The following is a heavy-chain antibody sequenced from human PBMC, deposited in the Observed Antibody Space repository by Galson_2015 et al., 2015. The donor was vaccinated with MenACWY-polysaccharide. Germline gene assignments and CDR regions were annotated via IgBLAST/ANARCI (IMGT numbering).Heavy chain of an antibody. D-gene: IGHD2-15*01. J-gene: IGHJ5*02. Sequence: SLRLSCAASTLTFTNYAMNWVRQAPGKGLEWVSSIGGSGTTYYADSVEGRFTISRDNSKNMVYLQMNSLRAEDTAIYYCAKANSGGICTSGWACWFDPWGQGSLVIASS. CDR2: IGGSGTT. CDR3: AKANSGGICTSGWACWFDP. CDR1: TLTFTNYA. V-gene: IGHV3-23*01.